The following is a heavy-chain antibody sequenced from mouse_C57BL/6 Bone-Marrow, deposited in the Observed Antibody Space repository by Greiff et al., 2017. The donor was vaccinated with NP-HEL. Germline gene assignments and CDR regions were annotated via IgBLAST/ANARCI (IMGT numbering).Heavy chain of an antibody. D-gene: IGHD1-1*02. Sequence: EVQRVESGGGLVKPGGSLKLSCAASGFTFSSYAMSWVRQTPEKRLEWVATISDGGSYTYYPDNVKGRFTISRDNAKNNLYLQMSHLKSEDTAMYYCARDYYGGRYFDVWGTGTTVTVSS. J-gene: IGHJ1*03. CDR3: ARDYYGGRYFDV. CDR1: GFTFSSYA. V-gene: IGHV5-4*01. CDR2: ISDGGSYT.